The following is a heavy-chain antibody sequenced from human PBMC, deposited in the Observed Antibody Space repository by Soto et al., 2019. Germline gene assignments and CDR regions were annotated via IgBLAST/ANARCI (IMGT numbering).Heavy chain of an antibody. J-gene: IGHJ6*02. CDR2: IHWYRSNK. CDR1: GFSFAGHA. V-gene: IGHV3-9*01. CDR3: KGYVSAGGVDV. D-gene: IGHD3-16*01. Sequence: EMRLVESGGALVQPGRSLRLSCEVSGFSFAGHAIHWVRQAPGKGVEWVSAIHWYRSNKGYADSVKGRLSISRDNAKKHVFLQMNSLRVDDTALYYCKGYVSAGGVDVWGRGTTVIVSS.